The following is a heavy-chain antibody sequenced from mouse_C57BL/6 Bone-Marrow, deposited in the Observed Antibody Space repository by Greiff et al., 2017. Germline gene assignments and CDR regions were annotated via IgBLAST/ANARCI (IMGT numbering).Heavy chain of an antibody. V-gene: IGHV1-61*01. J-gene: IGHJ2*01. CDR3: GCGSDY. CDR1: GYTFTGYW. CDR2: IYPADSVT. Sequence: VQLQQSGAELVRPGSSVKLSCKASGYTFTGYWMDWVKQRPGQGLEWIGNIYPADSVTQYNQKFKDKATLTVDQSTSTAYMQVSSLTSEDSAVYYCGCGSDYWGQGTTLTVSS.